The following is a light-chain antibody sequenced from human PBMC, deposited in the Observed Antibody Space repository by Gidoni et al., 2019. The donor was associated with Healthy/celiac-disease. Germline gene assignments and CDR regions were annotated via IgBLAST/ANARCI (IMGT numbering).Light chain of an antibody. J-gene: IGKJ2*01. CDR1: QDISNY. V-gene: IGKV1-33*01. CDR2: DAS. Sequence: DIQMTQSPSSLSASVGDRVTITCQASQDISNYLNWYQQKTGKAPKLLIYDASNLETGVPSRFSGSGSGTDFTFTISSLQPEDIATYYCQQYDNLPHTFXXXTKLEIK. CDR3: QQYDNLPHT.